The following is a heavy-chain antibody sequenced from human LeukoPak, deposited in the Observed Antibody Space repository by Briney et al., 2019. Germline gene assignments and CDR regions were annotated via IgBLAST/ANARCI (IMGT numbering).Heavy chain of an antibody. V-gene: IGHV1-46*01. CDR2: IDPAGGGT. CDR1: GYTFTTYS. J-gene: IGHJ6*02. CDR3: ARAPDGTTVTATPLDV. D-gene: IGHD4-17*01. Sequence: ASVKVSCKASGYTFTTYSMHWVRQAPGRGLEWMGIIDPAGGGTTYAQKFRGRVTMTRDTSTTTVYMELSSLRSEDTAVYYCARAPDGTTVTATPLDVWGQGTTVTVSS.